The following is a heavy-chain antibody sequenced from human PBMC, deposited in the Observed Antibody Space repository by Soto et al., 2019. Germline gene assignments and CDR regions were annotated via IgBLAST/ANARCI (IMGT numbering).Heavy chain of an antibody. CDR2: IKSDGSST. Sequence: SGGSLRLSCAASGFSFSSYWMHWVRQAPGKGLVWVSRIKSDGSSTTYADSVKGRFTISRDNAKNTLYLQMNSLRAEDTAVYYCAREYFYGMDVWGQGTTVTVSS. CDR3: AREYFYGMDV. V-gene: IGHV3-74*01. J-gene: IGHJ6*02. CDR1: GFSFSSYW.